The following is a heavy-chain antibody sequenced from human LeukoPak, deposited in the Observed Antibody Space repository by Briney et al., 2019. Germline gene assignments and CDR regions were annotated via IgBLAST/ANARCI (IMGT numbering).Heavy chain of an antibody. D-gene: IGHD4-23*01. CDR3: ARGGTDLRWVFEY. Sequence: PSETLSLTCAVFGGSISSSNWWSWVRQPPGKGLEWIAEIHHSGNINYNPSLKSRVTISIHKSNNQFSLKLNSVTAADTAVYYCARGGTDLRWVFEYWGQGTLFTVSS. CDR1: GGSISSSNW. J-gene: IGHJ4*02. CDR2: IHHSGNI. V-gene: IGHV4-4*02.